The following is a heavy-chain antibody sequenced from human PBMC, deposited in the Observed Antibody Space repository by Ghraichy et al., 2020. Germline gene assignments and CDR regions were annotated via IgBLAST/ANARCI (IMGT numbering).Heavy chain of an antibody. CDR3: ARTAIPYFFGMDV. CDR1: GGSISSGGYY. CDR2: IYYSGST. D-gene: IGHD2/OR15-2a*01. J-gene: IGHJ6*02. Sequence: SETLSLTCTVSGGSISSGGYYWSWIHQHPGKGLEWIGYIYYSGSTFYSPSLKSRITISVDTSKNQFSLNVRSVTAADTAVYYCARTAIPYFFGMDVWGQGTTVTVSS. V-gene: IGHV4-31*03.